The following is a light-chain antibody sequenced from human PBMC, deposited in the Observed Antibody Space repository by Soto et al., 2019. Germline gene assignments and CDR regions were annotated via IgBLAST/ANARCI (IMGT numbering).Light chain of an antibody. CDR1: QSVSSY. CDR3: QQRSTWPPT. CDR2: DAS. J-gene: IGKJ2*01. V-gene: IGKV3-11*01. Sequence: EIVFTQSPATLSLSPGERATLSCRASQSVSSYLAWYQQKPGQAPRLLIYDASNRATGIPARFSGSGSGTDFTLTISSLEPEDFAVYYCQQRSTWPPTFGQGTKLEIQ.